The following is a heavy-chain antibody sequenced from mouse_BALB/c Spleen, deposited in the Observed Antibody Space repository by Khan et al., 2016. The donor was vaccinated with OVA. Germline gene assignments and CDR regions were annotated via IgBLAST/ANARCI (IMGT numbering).Heavy chain of an antibody. V-gene: IGHV5-9-3*01. CDR3: ARSPYGNFAY. D-gene: IGHD2-1*01. CDR2: ISSDGDYT. J-gene: IGHJ3*01. CDR1: GFTFSTYA. Sequence: EVELVESGGGLAKPGGSLKLSCAASGFTFSTYAMSWVRQTPEKRLEWVATISSDGDYTYFPDNVTGRFTISRDNAKNTLCLQMTGLRSEDTAMYYCARSPYGNFAYWGQGTLVTVSA.